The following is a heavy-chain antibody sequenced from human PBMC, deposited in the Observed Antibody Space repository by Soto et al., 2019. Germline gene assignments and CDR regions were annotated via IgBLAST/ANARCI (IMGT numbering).Heavy chain of an antibody. CDR3: AKDRGGDYYFDY. J-gene: IGHJ4*02. Sequence: GGSLRLSRAASGFTVSSNYMSWVRQAPGKGLEWVSVIYSGGSTYYADSVKGRFTISRDNSKNTLYLQMNSLRAEDTAVYYCAKDRGGDYYFDYWGQGTLVTVSS. CDR1: GFTVSSNY. V-gene: IGHV3-53*05. D-gene: IGHD4-17*01. CDR2: IYSGGST.